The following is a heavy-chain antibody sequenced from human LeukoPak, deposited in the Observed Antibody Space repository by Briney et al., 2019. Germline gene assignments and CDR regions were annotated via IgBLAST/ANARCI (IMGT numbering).Heavy chain of an antibody. V-gene: IGHV3-20*04. D-gene: IGHD6-13*01. J-gene: IGHJ3*02. CDR2: INWNGGST. CDR3: ARVYSSSWTHAFDI. Sequence: GSLRLSCAASGFTFDDYGMSWVRQAPGKGLEWVSGINWNGGSTGYADSVKGRFTISRDNAKNSLYLQMNSLRAEDTALYYCARVYSSSWTHAFDIWGQGTMVTVSS. CDR1: GFTFDDYG.